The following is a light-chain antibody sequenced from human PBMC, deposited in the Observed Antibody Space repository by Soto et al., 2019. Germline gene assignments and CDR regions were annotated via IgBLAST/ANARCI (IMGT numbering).Light chain of an antibody. CDR1: RSDVGSSNL. J-gene: IGLJ2*01. CDR3: CSSAGGGTFFV. CDR2: EIT. Sequence: QSVLTQPASVSGSPGQSITISCTGTRSDVGSSNLVSWYQQYPGKVPKLMLYEITKRPSGVSNRFSGSKSGNTASLTISGLQAEDEADYYCCSSAGGGTFFVFGAGTKLTVL. V-gene: IGLV2-23*02.